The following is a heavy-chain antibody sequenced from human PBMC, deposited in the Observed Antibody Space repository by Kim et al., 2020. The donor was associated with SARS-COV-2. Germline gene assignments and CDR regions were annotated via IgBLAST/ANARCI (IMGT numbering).Heavy chain of an antibody. J-gene: IGHJ6*02. CDR3: ARGITGYYYGMDV. V-gene: IGHV4-34*01. Sequence: SHPSLKSRVTISVDPSKNQFSLKLSSVTAADTAVYYCARGITGYYYGMDVWGQGTTVTVSS.